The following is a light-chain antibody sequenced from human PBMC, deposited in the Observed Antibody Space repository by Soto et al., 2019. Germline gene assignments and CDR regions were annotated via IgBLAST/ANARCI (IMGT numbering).Light chain of an antibody. Sequence: EIVLTQSPATLSLSPGERATLSCRASQSISNYLAWYQQKPGQAPRLLIYDASKRATGIPARFSGSGSGTDFILTISSLEPEDFAVYYCQQRSNWPPRITFGGGTKVEIK. CDR1: QSISNY. CDR3: QQRSNWPPRIT. J-gene: IGKJ4*01. V-gene: IGKV3-11*01. CDR2: DAS.